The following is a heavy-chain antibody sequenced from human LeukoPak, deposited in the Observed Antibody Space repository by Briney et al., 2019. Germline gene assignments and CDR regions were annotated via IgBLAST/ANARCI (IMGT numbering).Heavy chain of an antibody. CDR2: MNPNSGNT. V-gene: IGHV1-8*01. Sequence: ASVKVSCKASGYTFTSYDINWVRQATGQGLEWMGWMNPNSGNTGYAQKFQGRVTMTRNTSISTAYMELSSLRSEDTAVYYCARGLAAIFAEDYCGQGTLVTVSS. CDR1: GYTFTSYD. CDR3: ARGLAAIFAEDY. J-gene: IGHJ4*02. D-gene: IGHD6-13*01.